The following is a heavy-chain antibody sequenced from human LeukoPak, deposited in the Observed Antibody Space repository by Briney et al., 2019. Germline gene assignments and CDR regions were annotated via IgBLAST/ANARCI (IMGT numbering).Heavy chain of an antibody. CDR2: IYHSGST. CDR3: ARETRYCSGGSCYSGMDV. V-gene: IGHV4-4*02. J-gene: IGHJ6*02. Sequence: SGTLSLTCAVSGGSISSSNWWRWVRQPPGKGLEWIGEIYHSGSTNYNPSLKSRVTISVDKSKNQFSLKLSSVIAADTAVYYCARETRYCSGGSCYSGMDVWGQGTTVIVSS. CDR1: GGSISSSNW. D-gene: IGHD2-15*01.